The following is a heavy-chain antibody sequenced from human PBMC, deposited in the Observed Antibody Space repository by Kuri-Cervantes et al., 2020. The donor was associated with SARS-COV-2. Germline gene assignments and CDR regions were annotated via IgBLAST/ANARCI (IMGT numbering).Heavy chain of an antibody. CDR1: GGSISSHY. J-gene: IGHJ5*02. D-gene: IGHD3-3*01. CDR3: ARLYAFWSGSQAGWFDP. Sequence: GSLRLSCTVSGGSISSHYWSWIRQPPGKGLEWIGYIYYSGSTNYNPSLKSRVTISVDTSKNQFSLKLSSVTAADTAVYYCARLYAFWSGSQAGWFDPWGQGTLVTVSS. V-gene: IGHV4-59*11. CDR2: IYYSGST.